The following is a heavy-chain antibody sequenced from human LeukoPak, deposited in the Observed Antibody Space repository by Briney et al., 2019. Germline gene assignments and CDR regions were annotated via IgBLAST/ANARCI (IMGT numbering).Heavy chain of an antibody. CDR2: INPNGGGT. CDR1: GGTFSSYA. V-gene: IGHV1-2*02. J-gene: IGHJ4*02. Sequence: AASVKVSCKASGGTFSSYAISWMRQAPGQGLEWMGWINPNGGGTIYAQRFQGRVTLTRDTSISAAYMELSGLRSDDNGVYYCARGGYGGGNSGVIDSWGQGTLVTVSS. D-gene: IGHD4-23*01. CDR3: ARGGYGGGNSGVIDS.